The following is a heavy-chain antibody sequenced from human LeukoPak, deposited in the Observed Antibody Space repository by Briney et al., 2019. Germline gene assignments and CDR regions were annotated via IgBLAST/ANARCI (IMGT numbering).Heavy chain of an antibody. CDR2: INWNGGST. CDR1: GFTFDDYG. V-gene: IGHV3-20*04. CDR3: AREGTVVVAATQYYYYYMDV. D-gene: IGHD2-15*01. J-gene: IGHJ6*03. Sequence: GGSLRLSCAASGFTFDDYGMSWVRQAPGKGLEWVSGINWNGGSTGYADSVKGRFTISRDNAKNSLYLQMNSLRAEDTALYYCAREGTVVVAATQYYYYYMDVWGKGTTVTVSS.